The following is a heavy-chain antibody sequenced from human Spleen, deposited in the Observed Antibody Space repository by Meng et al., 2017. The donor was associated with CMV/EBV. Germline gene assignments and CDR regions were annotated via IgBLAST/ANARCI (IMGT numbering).Heavy chain of an antibody. V-gene: IGHV1-69*05. CDR1: GGTFSSYA. J-gene: IGHJ6*02. CDR3: ARAHDYGDYEGNFYYHAMDV. CDR2: IIPISGTT. Sequence: SVKVSCKASGGTFSSYAISWVRQAPGQGLEWMGGIIPISGTTKIAQNFRGRVTLTTDESTGTAFMELSSLTSEDTAVYHCARAHDYGDYEGNFYYHAMDVWGQGTTVTVSS. D-gene: IGHD4-17*01.